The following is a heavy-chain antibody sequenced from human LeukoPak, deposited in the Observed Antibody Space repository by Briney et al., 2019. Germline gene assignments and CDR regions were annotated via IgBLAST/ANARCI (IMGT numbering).Heavy chain of an antibody. CDR2: IGGSGATT. CDR1: GSAFSSYA. J-gene: IGHJ4*02. CDR3: AKGRIRNYYDDSGYSVFDY. V-gene: IGHV3-23*01. D-gene: IGHD3-22*01. Sequence: GGSLRLSCVGSGSAFSSYAMSWVRQAPGEGLEWVSGIGGSGATTYYADSVKGRFTISRDNSKNTLYLQMNSLRAEDTALYYCAKGRIRNYYDDSGYSVFDYWGQGTLVTVSS.